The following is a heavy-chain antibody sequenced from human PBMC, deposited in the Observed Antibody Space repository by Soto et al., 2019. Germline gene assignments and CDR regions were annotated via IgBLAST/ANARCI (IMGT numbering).Heavy chain of an antibody. CDR2: IKQDGSEE. CDR3: AKSQNTAFDS. V-gene: IGHV3-7*01. J-gene: IGHJ4*02. Sequence: GGSLRLSCAASGFTFSSYWMGWVRQAPGKGLEWVANIKQDGSEENYVDSVKGRFTISRDNAKNSLYLQLNSLRVEDTAVYFCAKSQNTAFDSWGQGTLVTVSS. CDR1: GFTFSSYW.